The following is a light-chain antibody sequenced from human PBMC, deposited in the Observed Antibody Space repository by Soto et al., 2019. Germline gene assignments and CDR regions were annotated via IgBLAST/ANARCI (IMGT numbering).Light chain of an antibody. CDR2: EVS. V-gene: IGLV2-14*01. CDR3: ASFTTSSTRV. J-gene: IGLJ1*01. Sequence: QSALTQPASVSGSPGQSITISCTGTSSDVGTYNYVSWYQHHPGKAPKLIIYEVSNRPSGVSNRFSGSKSANTASLTISGLQAEDEADYYCASFTTSSTRVFGTGTQLTVL. CDR1: SSDVGTYNY.